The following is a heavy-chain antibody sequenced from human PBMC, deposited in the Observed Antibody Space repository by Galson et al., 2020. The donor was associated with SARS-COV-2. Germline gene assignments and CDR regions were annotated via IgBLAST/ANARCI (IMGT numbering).Heavy chain of an antibody. J-gene: IGHJ4*02. Sequence: SDTLSLLRAVYGRYFREYHWTWIRQPPRKGLEWNGEIHHSGTTNYKSSLKSRITKTVDPSKNQFSLKLSSVTAADTAVYYCARGNRDINKILVVITAVNDHFDGGGQGTLVTVAS. V-gene: IGHV4-34*01. CDR3: ARGNRDINKILVVITAVNDHFDG. CDR2: IHHSGTT. CDR1: GRYFREYH. D-gene: IGHD3-22*01.